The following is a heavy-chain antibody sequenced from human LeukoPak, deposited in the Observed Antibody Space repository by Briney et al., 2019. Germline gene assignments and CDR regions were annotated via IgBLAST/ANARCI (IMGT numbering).Heavy chain of an antibody. CDR3: AKGDCSSTSCYQDY. V-gene: IGHV3-9*01. CDR1: GFTFDDCA. D-gene: IGHD2-2*01. J-gene: IGHJ4*02. CDR2: ISWNSGSI. Sequence: GRSLRLSCAASGFTFDDCAMHWVRQAPGKGLEWVSGISWNSGSIGYADSVKGRFTISRDNAKNSLYLQMNSLRAEDTALYYCAKGDCSSTSCYQDYWGQGTLVTVSS.